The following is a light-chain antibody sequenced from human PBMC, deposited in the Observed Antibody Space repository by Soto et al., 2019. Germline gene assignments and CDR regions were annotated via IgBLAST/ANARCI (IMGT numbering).Light chain of an antibody. CDR3: QQYSTWPPVT. CDR1: QSVSNN. Sequence: EIVMTQSSATLSASPGERATLSGRASQSVSNNYLAWYQQKPGQAPRLLINGASSRATGIPDRFSGSGSGTEFTLTIISLQSEDYAVYYCQQYSTWPPVTFGGGTKVDIK. J-gene: IGKJ4*01. CDR2: GAS. V-gene: IGKV3D-15*01.